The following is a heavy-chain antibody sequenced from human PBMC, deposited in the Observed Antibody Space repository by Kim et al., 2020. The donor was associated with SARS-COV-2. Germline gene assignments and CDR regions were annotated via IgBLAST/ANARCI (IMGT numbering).Heavy chain of an antibody. V-gene: IGHV4-59*01. CDR3: ARDNGATKNYYGMDV. J-gene: IGHJ6*02. D-gene: IGHD1-26*01. Sequence: PALRSRVTISVDTSKNQFSLKLSSVTAADTAVYYCARDNGATKNYYGMDVWGQGTTVTVSS.